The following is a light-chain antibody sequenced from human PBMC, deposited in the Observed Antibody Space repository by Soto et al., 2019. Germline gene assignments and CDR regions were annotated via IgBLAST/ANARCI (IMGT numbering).Light chain of an antibody. CDR3: LQHNTYPRT. CDR1: QDISNY. J-gene: IGKJ1*01. Sequence: DIQMTQSPSAMSASVGDRVTITCRASQDISNYLAWFQQKPGKVPERLIYAASSLQSGVPSRFSGSGSGTEFTLTISSLQPEDFALYYCLQHNTYPRTFGQGTKVESK. V-gene: IGKV1-17*03. CDR2: AAS.